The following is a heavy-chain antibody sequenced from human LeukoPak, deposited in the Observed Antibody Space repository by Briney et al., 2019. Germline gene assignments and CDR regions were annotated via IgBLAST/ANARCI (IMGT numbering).Heavy chain of an antibody. D-gene: IGHD1-1*01. Sequence: PGGSLRLSCAASGFTFSSYDMSWVRQAPGKGLEWVSSITTSGGSTFYAGSVMGRLTISRDNSRNTLYLQMNSLSAEDTAIYYCAKRGNPTVGHHYLDVWGKGTTVSVSS. CDR1: GFTFSSYD. V-gene: IGHV3-23*01. CDR3: AKRGNPTVGHHYLDV. CDR2: ITTSGGST. J-gene: IGHJ6*03.